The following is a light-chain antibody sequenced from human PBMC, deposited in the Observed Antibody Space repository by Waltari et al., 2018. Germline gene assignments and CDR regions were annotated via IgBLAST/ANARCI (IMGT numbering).Light chain of an antibody. J-gene: IGKJ2*01. CDR2: WAS. CDR1: QSVLYSSNNMNY. V-gene: IGKV4-1*01. Sequence: DIVMTQSPDSLPVSLGERATLNCKSSQSVLYSSNNMNYLDWSQQKPVQPPKLLLYWASNRDSGVPDRFRVSGSGTDFTLTISSLQAEDVAVYFCQQYFSTPYTFGQGTKLEIK. CDR3: QQYFSTPYT.